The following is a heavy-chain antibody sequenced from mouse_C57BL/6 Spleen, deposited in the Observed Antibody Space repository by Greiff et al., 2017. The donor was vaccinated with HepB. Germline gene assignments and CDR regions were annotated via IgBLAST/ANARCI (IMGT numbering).Heavy chain of an antibody. D-gene: IGHD2-4*01. CDR1: GYTFTDYE. V-gene: IGHV1-15*01. CDR2: IDPETGGT. CDR3: TRYDYSWFAY. J-gene: IGHJ3*01. Sequence: QVQLQQSGAELVRPGASVTLSCKASGYTFTDYEMHWVKQTPVHGLEWIGAIDPETGGTAYNQKFKGKAILIADKSSSTAYMELRSLTSEDSAVYYCTRYDYSWFAYWGQGTLVTVSA.